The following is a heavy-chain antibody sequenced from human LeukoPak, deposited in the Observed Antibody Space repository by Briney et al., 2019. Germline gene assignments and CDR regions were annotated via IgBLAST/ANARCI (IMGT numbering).Heavy chain of an antibody. CDR2: AHFSGNT. D-gene: IGHD3-22*01. V-gene: IGHV4-59*01. CDR3: ARAPQYYDSSGYLSFDY. Sequence: PSETLSLTCTVSGGSISGYYWTWIRQAPGKGLEWIGYAHFSGNTNYNPSLKSRVTISLDTSKNQFFLKLSSVTAADTAVYYCARAPQYYDSSGYLSFDYWGQGTLVTVSS. CDR1: GGSISGYY. J-gene: IGHJ4*02.